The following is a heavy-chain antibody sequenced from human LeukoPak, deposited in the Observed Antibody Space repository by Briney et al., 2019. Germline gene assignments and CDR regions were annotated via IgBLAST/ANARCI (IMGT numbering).Heavy chain of an antibody. J-gene: IGHJ1*01. Sequence: ASVKVSCKASGYTFTSYAMNWVRQAPGQRLEWMGWINTNTGNPTYSQGFTGRFVFSLDTSVSTAYLQISSLKAEDTAVYYCARAPFAMVRGVKPQYFQHWGQGTLVTVSS. D-gene: IGHD3-10*01. V-gene: IGHV7-4-1*02. CDR2: INTNTGNP. CDR3: ARAPFAMVRGVKPQYFQH. CDR1: GYTFTSYA.